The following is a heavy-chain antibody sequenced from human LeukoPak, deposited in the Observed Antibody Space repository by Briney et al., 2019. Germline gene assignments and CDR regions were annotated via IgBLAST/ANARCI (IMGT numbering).Heavy chain of an antibody. J-gene: IGHJ2*01. CDR1: GYSIISGSY. D-gene: IGHD3-3*01. Sequence: RPSETLSLTCTVSGYSIISGSYWAWIRQPPGKGLEWIGHIYHSGTTSYNLSLKSRVTISVDTSNNQFSLKLSSVTAADTAVYYCARVLLHFDLWGRGTLVTVSS. CDR3: ARVLLHFDL. CDR2: IYHSGTT. V-gene: IGHV4-38-2*02.